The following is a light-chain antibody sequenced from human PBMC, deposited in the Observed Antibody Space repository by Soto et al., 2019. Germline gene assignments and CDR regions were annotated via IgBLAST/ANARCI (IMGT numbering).Light chain of an antibody. CDR1: QGISSY. CDR2: AAS. Sequence: IPLTPSPSPLSASLGERVTLTFRASQGISSYLAWYQQKPGKAPKLLIYAASTLQSGVPSRFSGSGSGTDFTLTISSLQPDDFATYYCQQYISFVTFGQGTKVDIK. J-gene: IGKJ1*01. V-gene: IGKV1-9*01. CDR3: QQYISFVT.